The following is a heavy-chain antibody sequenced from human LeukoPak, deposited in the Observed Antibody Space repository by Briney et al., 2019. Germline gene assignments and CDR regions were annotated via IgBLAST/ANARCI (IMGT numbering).Heavy chain of an antibody. J-gene: IGHJ4*02. CDR3: ARRGAYCGGDCYFDY. Sequence: AETLSLTCAVSGYSISSGYYWGWIRQPPGKGLEWIGSIYHSGSTYYNPSLKSRVTISVDKSKNQFSMKLSSVTAADTAVYYCARRGAYCGGDCYFDYWGQGTLVTVSS. V-gene: IGHV4-38-2*01. D-gene: IGHD2-21*01. CDR2: IYHSGST. CDR1: GYSISSGYY.